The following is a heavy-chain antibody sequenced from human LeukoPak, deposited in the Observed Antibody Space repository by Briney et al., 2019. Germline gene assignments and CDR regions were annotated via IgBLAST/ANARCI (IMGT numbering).Heavy chain of an antibody. CDR1: GFTLDDYA. CDR2: ISRNSGLI. Sequence: GGALRLSFAASGFTLDDYAMHWVRQAPGKGLEWVSSISRNSGLIDYADSVKGRFTISRDNAKNSLYLQMNSLRAEDTALYYCTKDFGEWWGAFDIWGQGTMVTVFS. D-gene: IGHD2-15*01. J-gene: IGHJ3*02. CDR3: TKDFGEWWGAFDI. V-gene: IGHV3-9*01.